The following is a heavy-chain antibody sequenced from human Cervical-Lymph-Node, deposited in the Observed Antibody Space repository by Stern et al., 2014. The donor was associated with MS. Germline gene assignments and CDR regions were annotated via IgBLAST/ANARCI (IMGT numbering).Heavy chain of an antibody. CDR3: ARVNSGYHWFDY. Sequence: VQLLESGPGLVKPSGTLSLTCAVSGGSISDTNWWGWVRQTPGMGLEWIGGIYHSGTANLSPSLKSRVTMSVDTSKHQFFLEVKSVTAADTAIYYCARVNSGYHWFDYWGQGTLVTVSS. CDR2: IYHSGTA. V-gene: IGHV4-4*02. D-gene: IGHD5-12*01. CDR1: GGSISDTNW. J-gene: IGHJ4*02.